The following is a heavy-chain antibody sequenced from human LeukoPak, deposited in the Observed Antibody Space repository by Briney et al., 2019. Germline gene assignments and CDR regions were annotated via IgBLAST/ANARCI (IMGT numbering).Heavy chain of an antibody. CDR3: ARDRGVPRPYYFDQ. CDR1: GGSVRSSSYY. CDR2: VHYNGST. Sequence: SETLSLTCTVSGGSVRSSSYYWGCIRQPPGKGLEWIGSVHYNGSTCYNPSLGGRVIMSIDTSKNQFSLKLTSVTAADAAMYYCARDRGVPRPYYFDQWGQGTLVTVSS. J-gene: IGHJ4*02. V-gene: IGHV4-39*07. D-gene: IGHD3-10*01.